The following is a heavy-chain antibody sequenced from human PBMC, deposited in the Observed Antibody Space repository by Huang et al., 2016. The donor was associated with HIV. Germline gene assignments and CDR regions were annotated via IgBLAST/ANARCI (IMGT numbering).Heavy chain of an antibody. CDR3: ARQGVGDFVVEPTGLGAFDI. D-gene: IGHD2-2*01. CDR2: IDPGDSDT. CDR1: GYTFNGYW. J-gene: IGHJ3*02. V-gene: IGHV5-51*01. Sequence: EVQLVPSGAVVKKPGESLKISCKGSGYTFNGYWIGWVRQRPGKGLEWMGIIDPGDSDTTYSPYFQGQVTISADKSISTAYLQWSGLKASDTAMYYCARQGVGDFVVEPTGLGAFDIWGQGTMVTVSS.